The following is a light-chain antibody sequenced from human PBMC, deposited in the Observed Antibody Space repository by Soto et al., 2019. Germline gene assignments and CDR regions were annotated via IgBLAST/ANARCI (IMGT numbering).Light chain of an antibody. CDR3: HQYDNWPPWT. CDR1: QSVSSN. CDR2: GAS. V-gene: IGKV3D-15*01. J-gene: IGKJ1*01. Sequence: EIVMTQSPATLSVSPGERATLSCRASQSVSSNLAWYQQKPGQAPRLLIYGASTRATGIPARFSGSGSGTEFTLTISSLQSEDFVVYYCHQYDNWPPWTFGQGTKVEIK.